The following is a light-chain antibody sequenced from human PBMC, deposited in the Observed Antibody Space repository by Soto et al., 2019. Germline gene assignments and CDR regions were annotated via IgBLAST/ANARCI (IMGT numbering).Light chain of an antibody. V-gene: IGKV1-39*01. J-gene: IGKJ1*01. CDR1: QSIRSY. CDR2: AAS. CDR3: QQSYSTPRT. Sequence: DIQMTQSPSSLSASVGDRVTITCRASQSIRSYLNWYQQKPGKAPKLLIYAASSLQSGVPSMFSGSGSGTEFILTISSLQPEDFATYYCQQSYSTPRTCGQVTKVEIK.